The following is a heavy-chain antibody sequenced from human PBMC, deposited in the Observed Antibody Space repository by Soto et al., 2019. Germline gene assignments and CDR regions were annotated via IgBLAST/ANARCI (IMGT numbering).Heavy chain of an antibody. Sequence: GGSLRLSCAASGFTFSNYAISWVRQAPGKGLEWVSAISGSGGRTYYADSVKGRFTISRDNSNNTLYLQLNSLRAEDTAIYYCAKTSSTSGWFNTAFDIWGQGTMVTVSS. V-gene: IGHV3-23*01. J-gene: IGHJ3*02. CDR2: ISGSGGRT. CDR1: GFTFSNYA. D-gene: IGHD6-19*01. CDR3: AKTSSTSGWFNTAFDI.